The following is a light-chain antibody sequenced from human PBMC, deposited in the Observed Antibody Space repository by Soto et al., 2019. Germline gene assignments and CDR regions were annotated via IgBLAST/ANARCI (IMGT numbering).Light chain of an antibody. CDR3: MQGVAFPLS. J-gene: IGKJ4*01. Sequence: DIVMTQSPLSLPVTPGEPASISCRSSQSLLHSDGKNYLNWYLQRPGQSPQVLIYLGSNRASGVPDRFSGSGSGTDFTLKISRVEADDVGVFYCMQGVAFPLSFGGGTKVEIK. V-gene: IGKV2-28*01. CDR1: QSLLHSDGKNY. CDR2: LGS.